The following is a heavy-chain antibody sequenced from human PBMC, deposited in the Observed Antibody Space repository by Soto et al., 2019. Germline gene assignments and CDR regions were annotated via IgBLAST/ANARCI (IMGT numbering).Heavy chain of an antibody. D-gene: IGHD1-20*01. CDR3: ARVKRITRTTGGGYYYYYGMDV. V-gene: IGHV3-53*01. J-gene: IGHJ6*02. Sequence: PGGSLRLSCAASGFTVSSNYMSWVRQAPGKGLEWVSVIYSGGSTYYADSVKGRFTISRDNSKNTLYLQMNSLRAEDTAVYYCARVKRITRTTGGGYYYYYGMDVWGQGSTVTVSS. CDR1: GFTVSSNY. CDR2: IYSGGST.